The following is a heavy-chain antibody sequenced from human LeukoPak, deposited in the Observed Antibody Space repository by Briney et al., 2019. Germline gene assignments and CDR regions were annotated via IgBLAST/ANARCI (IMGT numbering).Heavy chain of an antibody. CDR3: AKDQTVVTAISTYDY. CDR2: ISGSGGST. CDR1: GFTFSSYA. D-gene: IGHD2-21*02. Sequence: PGGSPRLSCAASGFTFSSYAMSWVRQAPGKGLEWVSAISGSGGSTYYADSVKGRFTISRDNSKNTLYLQMNSLRAEDTAVYYCAKDQTVVTAISTYDYWGQGTLVTVSS. J-gene: IGHJ4*02. V-gene: IGHV3-23*01.